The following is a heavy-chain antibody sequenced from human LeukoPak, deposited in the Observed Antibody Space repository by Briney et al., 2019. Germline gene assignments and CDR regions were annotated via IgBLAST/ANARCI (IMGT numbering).Heavy chain of an antibody. CDR2: IKTKAESYAT. V-gene: IGHV3-73*01. D-gene: IGHD4-23*01. Sequence: QPGGSLKLSCAASGFTFSGSAIHWVRQASGKGLEWVARIKTKAESYATAYVASVKGRLTISRDDSKNTAYLQMDSLKTEDTAMYYCTRLSGGNSDSYYYGLDVWGQGTTVTVSS. J-gene: IGHJ6*02. CDR3: TRLSGGNSDSYYYGLDV. CDR1: GFTFSGSA.